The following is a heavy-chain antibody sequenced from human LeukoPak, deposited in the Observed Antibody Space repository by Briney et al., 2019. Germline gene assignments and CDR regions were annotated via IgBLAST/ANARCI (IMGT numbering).Heavy chain of an antibody. V-gene: IGHV3-33*01. Sequence: GGSLRHSCAASGFTFSSHGMHWVRQAPGKGLEWVAVIWYDGSNKYYADSVKGRFTISRDNSKNTLYLQMNSLRAEDTAVYYCARVLREWVVPAAILGYWGQGTLVTVSS. J-gene: IGHJ4*02. CDR1: GFTFSSHG. CDR2: IWYDGSNK. D-gene: IGHD2-2*02. CDR3: ARVLREWVVPAAILGY.